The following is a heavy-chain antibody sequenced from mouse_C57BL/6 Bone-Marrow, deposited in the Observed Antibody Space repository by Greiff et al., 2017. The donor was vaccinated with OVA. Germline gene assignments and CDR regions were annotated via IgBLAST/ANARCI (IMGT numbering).Heavy chain of an antibody. Sequence: EVQLQQSGAELVRPGASVKLSCTASGFNIKDDYMHWVKQRPEQGLEWIGWIDPENGDTEFASKFQGKATITADTSSNTAYLQLSSLTSEDTAVYYCTTEDYYGSSYAMDDWGQGTSVTVSS. J-gene: IGHJ4*01. V-gene: IGHV14-4*01. D-gene: IGHD1-1*01. CDR3: TTEDYYGSSYAMDD. CDR1: GFNIKDDY. CDR2: IDPENGDT.